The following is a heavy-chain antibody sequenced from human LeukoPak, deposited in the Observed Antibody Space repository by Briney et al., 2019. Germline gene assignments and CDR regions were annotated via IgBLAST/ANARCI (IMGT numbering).Heavy chain of an antibody. J-gene: IGHJ5*02. CDR3: AKDRGGYCSGGSCHYNWFDP. Sequence: PGGSLRLSCAASGFTFSSYAMSWVRQAPGKGLEWVSAISGSGGSTYYADSVKGRFTISRDNSKNTLYLQMNSLRAEDTAVYYCAKDRGGYCSGGSCHYNWFDPWGQGTLVTVSS. CDR1: GFTFSSYA. CDR2: ISGSGGST. V-gene: IGHV3-23*01. D-gene: IGHD2-15*01.